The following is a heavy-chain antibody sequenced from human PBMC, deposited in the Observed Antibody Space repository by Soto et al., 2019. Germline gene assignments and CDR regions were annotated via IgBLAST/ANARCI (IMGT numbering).Heavy chain of an antibody. CDR2: VFYTGST. CDR1: GGSLNSGGYY. V-gene: IGHV4-31*03. D-gene: IGHD4-4*01. CDR3: ARNYYNSYVLGY. Sequence: SETLSLTCTVSGGSLNSGGYYWSWIRQHPGKGLEWIGGVFYTGSTSYNPSLKSRVNISVDTSKNQFSLKLSSVAAADTSVYYCARNYYNSYVLGYWGQGTLVTVSS. J-gene: IGHJ4*02.